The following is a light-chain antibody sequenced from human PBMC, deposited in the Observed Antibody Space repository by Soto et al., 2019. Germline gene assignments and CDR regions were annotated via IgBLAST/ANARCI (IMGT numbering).Light chain of an antibody. V-gene: IGLV2-14*03. J-gene: IGLJ2*01. CDR3: SSYTSSNTAI. CDR1: SGDIGTYNY. Sequence: QSALTQPASVSGSPGQSITVSCTGTSGDIGTYNYVSWYQQHPDKAPKLIIYDVSNRPSGVSNRFSGSESGNTASLTISGLQAEDEAHYYCSSYTSSNTAIFGGGTKLTVL. CDR2: DVS.